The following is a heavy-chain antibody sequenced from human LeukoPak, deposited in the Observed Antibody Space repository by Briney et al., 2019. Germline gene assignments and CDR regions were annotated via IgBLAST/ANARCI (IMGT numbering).Heavy chain of an antibody. D-gene: IGHD1-7*01. CDR3: ARDPRITGTTP. J-gene: IGHJ5*02. CDR2: IYSGGDT. CDR1: GFTISNKY. V-gene: IGHV3-53*01. Sequence: PGGSLRLSCAASGFTISNKYMSWVCQAPGKGLEWVSTIYSGGDTYYADSVKGRFTISRDNSKNTLYLQMNSLRAGDTAVYYCARDPRITGTTPWGQGTLVTVSS.